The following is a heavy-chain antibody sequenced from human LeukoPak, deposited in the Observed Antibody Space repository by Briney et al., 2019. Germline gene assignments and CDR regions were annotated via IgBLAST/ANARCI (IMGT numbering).Heavy chain of an antibody. CDR1: GYTFTGYY. V-gene: IGHV1-2*02. J-gene: IGHJ4*02. D-gene: IGHD4-17*01. CDR2: INPNSGGT. Sequence: ASVKVSCKASGYTFTGYYMHWVRQAPGQGLEWMGWINPNSGGTNYAQKFQGRVTMTRDTSISTAYMELSRLRSDDTAVYYCARADYGDYSTFDYWGQGTLVTVSS. CDR3: ARADYGDYSTFDY.